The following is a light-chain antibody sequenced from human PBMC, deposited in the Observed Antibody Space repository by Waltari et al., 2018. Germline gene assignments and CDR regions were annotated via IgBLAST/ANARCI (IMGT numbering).Light chain of an antibody. CDR1: QSITNNY. Sequence: EIVLTQSPGTLSLSPGERATLSCRASQSITNNYLAWYQLRPGQAPRILIYAASSRVTGIPDRFSGSGSGTGFTLTISRLEPEDFAVYYCQQYGSSPLYTFGQGTKLEIK. CDR3: QQYGSSPLYT. V-gene: IGKV3-20*01. J-gene: IGKJ2*01. CDR2: AAS.